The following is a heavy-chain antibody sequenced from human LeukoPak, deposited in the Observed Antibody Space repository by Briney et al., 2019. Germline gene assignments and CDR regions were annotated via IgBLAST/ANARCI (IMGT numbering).Heavy chain of an antibody. V-gene: IGHV3-30*04. D-gene: IGHD3-3*01. CDR3: AKGVSMDY. CDR1: GFAFSSYA. Sequence: GGSLRLSCAASGFAFSSYAMHWVRQAPGKGLEWVAVISYDGSNKYYADSVKGRFTISRDNSKNTLYLQMNSLRAEDTAVYYCAKGVSMDYWGQGTLVTVSS. CDR2: ISYDGSNK. J-gene: IGHJ4*02.